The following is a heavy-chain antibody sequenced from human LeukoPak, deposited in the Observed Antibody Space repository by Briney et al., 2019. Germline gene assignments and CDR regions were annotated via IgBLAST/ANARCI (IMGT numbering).Heavy chain of an antibody. CDR2: IYYSGST. D-gene: IGHD5-24*01. J-gene: IGHJ3*02. Sequence: SQTLSLTCTVSGGSISSGDYYWSCIRHPPGRGLGWIGYIYYSGSTYYNPSLKSRVTISVDTSKNQFSLKLSSVTAADTAVYYCAGYGRDGYNEEAFDIWGQGTMVTVSS. CDR3: AGYGRDGYNEEAFDI. V-gene: IGHV4-30-4*08. CDR1: GGSISSGDYY.